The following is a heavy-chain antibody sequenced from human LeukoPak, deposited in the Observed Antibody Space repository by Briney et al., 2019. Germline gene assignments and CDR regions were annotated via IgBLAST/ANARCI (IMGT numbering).Heavy chain of an antibody. J-gene: IGHJ4*02. CDR1: GFTFSSYA. CDR2: ISYDGSNK. V-gene: IGHV3-30-3*01. Sequence: GGSLRLSCAASGFTFSSYAMHWVRQAPGKGLEWVAVISYDGSNKYYADSVKGRFTISRDNSQNTLYVQMSSLRPEDTAVYYCVREVTSGSFDYWGQGTLVTVSS. CDR3: VREVTSGSFDY. D-gene: IGHD1-26*01.